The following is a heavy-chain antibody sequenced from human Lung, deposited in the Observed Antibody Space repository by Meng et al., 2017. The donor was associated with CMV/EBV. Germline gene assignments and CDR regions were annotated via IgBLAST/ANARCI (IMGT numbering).Heavy chain of an antibody. CDR2: IKTKADNYAT. V-gene: IGHV3-73*01. J-gene: IGHJ4*02. CDR3: TRLTAADTSFDC. D-gene: IGHD6-13*01. CDR1: GFTFSGSA. Sequence: GEXXKISCAASGFTFSGSAIHLVRQASGKGLEWVGRIKTKADNYATAYAASLKGRFTISRDDSQNTAYLQMNSLKTEDTAVYYCTRLTAADTSFDCWGQGXLVTVSS.